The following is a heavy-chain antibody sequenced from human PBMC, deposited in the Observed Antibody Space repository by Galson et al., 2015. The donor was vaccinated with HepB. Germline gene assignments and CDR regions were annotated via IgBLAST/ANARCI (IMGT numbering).Heavy chain of an antibody. V-gene: IGHV3-49*03. CDR3: ARGAYCGGDCAFDV. CDR1: GFTFGDYA. J-gene: IGHJ3*01. D-gene: IGHD2-21*02. CDR2: IRSETYGGTP. Sequence: SLRLSCAGSGFTFGDYAISWFRQAPGEGLEYIGFIRSETYGGTPEYAASVKGRFTISRDDSRRIAYLQINSPKTEDTAVYYCARGAYCGGDCAFDVWGLGTMVTVSS.